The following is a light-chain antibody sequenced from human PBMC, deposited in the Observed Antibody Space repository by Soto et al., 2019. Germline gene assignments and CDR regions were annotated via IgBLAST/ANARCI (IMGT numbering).Light chain of an antibody. Sequence: QSALTQPASVSGSPGQSITISCTGTSSDVGSYNLVSWYQQHPGKAPKVMIYEGSKRPSGVSNRFSGSKSGNTASLTISGLQAEDEADYYCSSYAGSHTFVVFGGGTKLTVL. CDR1: SSDVGSYNL. V-gene: IGLV2-23*03. CDR2: EGS. CDR3: SSYAGSHTFVV. J-gene: IGLJ2*01.